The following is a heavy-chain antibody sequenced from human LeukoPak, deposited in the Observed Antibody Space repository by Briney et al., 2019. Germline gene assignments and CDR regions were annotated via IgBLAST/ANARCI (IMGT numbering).Heavy chain of an antibody. V-gene: IGHV4-34*01. CDR3: ARGLRRGYSYGGDFDY. CDR1: GGSFSGYY. Sequence: SETLSLTCAVYGGSFSGYYWSWIRQPPGKGLEWIGEINHSGSTNYNPSLKSRVTISVDSSKNQFSLKLSSVTAADTAVYYCARGLRRGYSYGGDFDYWGQGTLVTVSS. J-gene: IGHJ4*02. CDR2: INHSGST. D-gene: IGHD5-18*01.